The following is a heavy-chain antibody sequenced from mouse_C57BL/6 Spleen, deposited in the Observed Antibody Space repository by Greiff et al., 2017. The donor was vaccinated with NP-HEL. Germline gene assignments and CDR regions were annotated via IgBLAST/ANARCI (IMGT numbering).Heavy chain of an antibody. Sequence: QVTLKESGPGILQSSQTLSLTCSFSGFSLSTSGMGVSWIRQPSGKGLEWLAHIYWDDDKRYNPSLKSRLTISKDTSRNQVFLKITSVDTADTATYYCARSTTRTPRFAYWGQGTLVTVSA. CDR1: GFSLSTSGMG. CDR2: IYWDDDK. D-gene: IGHD1-1*01. V-gene: IGHV8-12*01. J-gene: IGHJ3*01. CDR3: ARSTTRTPRFAY.